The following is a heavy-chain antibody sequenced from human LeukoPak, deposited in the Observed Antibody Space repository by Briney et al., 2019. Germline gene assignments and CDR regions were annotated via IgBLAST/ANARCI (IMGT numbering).Heavy chain of an antibody. D-gene: IGHD5-24*01. CDR3: ARGRDRSKAGDH. CDR1: GGSCDDYY. V-gene: IGHV4-34*01. CDR2: IHPHGIF. Sequence: PSETLSLTCAVYGGSCDDYYCSWIRQPPGKGLEWIGEIHPHGIFYYNSSLMSRVTISIDTPKSQFSLRLTSVTAADTAFYYCARGRDRSKAGDHWGQGSLVTVSS. J-gene: IGHJ4*02.